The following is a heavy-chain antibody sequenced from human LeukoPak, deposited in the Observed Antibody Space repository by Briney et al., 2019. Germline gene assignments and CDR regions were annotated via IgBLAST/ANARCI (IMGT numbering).Heavy chain of an antibody. CDR2: INYSGTT. V-gene: IGHV4-39*07. Sequence: PSETLSLTCSVSGGSIISSSYYWGWIHQPPGKGLEWIATINYSGTTHYNPSLKSRVTISADTSNNQFSLKMNSVTAADTAVYYCARGRWISGNYYNFDYWGQGTLVTVSS. J-gene: IGHJ4*02. D-gene: IGHD1-26*01. CDR3: ARGRWISGNYYNFDY. CDR1: GGSIISSSYY.